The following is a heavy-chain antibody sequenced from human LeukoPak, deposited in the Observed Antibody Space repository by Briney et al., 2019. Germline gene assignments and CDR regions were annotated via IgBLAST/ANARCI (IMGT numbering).Heavy chain of an antibody. J-gene: IGHJ4*02. CDR2: IGGCGFIT. D-gene: IGHD2-15*01. Sequence: PGGSLRLSCAPPGFIFRSYTMTWVRQAPGKGLEWVSTIGGCGFITYYADSVKGRFTISRDNSKNTLYLQMSSLRAEDAAVYYCAKPAVGSGGSCYRAYYFDYWGQGTLVTVSS. CDR3: AKPAVGSGGSCYRAYYFDY. V-gene: IGHV3-23*01. CDR1: GFIFRSYT.